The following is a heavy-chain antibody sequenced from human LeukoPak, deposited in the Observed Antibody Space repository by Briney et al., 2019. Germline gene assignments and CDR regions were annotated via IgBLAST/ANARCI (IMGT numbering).Heavy chain of an antibody. CDR1: GGSISIYY. CDR3: ASGFDSKSTYFDY. V-gene: IGHV4-59*01. Sequence: SETLSLTSTVSGGSISIYYWNCIRQPPGKGLEWIGYISYSGSTNYNPSLKSRVTISLDTSKDQFSLNLRSVTAADTAVYYCASGFDSKSTYFDYWGQGTLVTVSS. D-gene: IGHD5-12*01. CDR2: ISYSGST. J-gene: IGHJ4*02.